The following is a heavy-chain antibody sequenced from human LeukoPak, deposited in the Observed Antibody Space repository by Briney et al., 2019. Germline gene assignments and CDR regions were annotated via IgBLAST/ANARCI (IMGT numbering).Heavy chain of an antibody. CDR3: ARDERRRSGSYYNNYFDY. CDR2: INPNSGGT. J-gene: IGHJ4*02. CDR1: GYTFTGYY. D-gene: IGHD3-10*01. Sequence: ASVKVSCKASGYTFTGYYMHWVRQAPGQGLEWMGWINPNSGGTNYAQKFQGRVTMTRDTSISTAYMELGRLRSDDTAVYYCARDERRRSGSYYNNYFDYWGQGTLVTVSS. V-gene: IGHV1-2*02.